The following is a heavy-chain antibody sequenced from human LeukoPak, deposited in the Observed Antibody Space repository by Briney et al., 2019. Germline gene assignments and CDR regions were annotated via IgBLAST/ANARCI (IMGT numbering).Heavy chain of an antibody. CDR1: GFTFSSYA. V-gene: IGHV3-23*01. J-gene: IGHJ4*02. Sequence: PGGSPRLSCAASGFTFSSYAMSWVRQAPGKGLEWVSAISGSGGSTYYADSVKGRFTISRDNSKNTLYLQMNSLRAEDTAVYYCANRGDYDSSGYLRTYWGQGTLVTVSS. D-gene: IGHD3-22*01. CDR2: ISGSGGST. CDR3: ANRGDYDSSGYLRTY.